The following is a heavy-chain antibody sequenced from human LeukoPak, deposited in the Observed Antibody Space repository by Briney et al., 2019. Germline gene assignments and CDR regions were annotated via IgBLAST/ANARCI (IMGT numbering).Heavy chain of an antibody. Sequence: GGSLRLSCAASGFTFSSYAMSWVRQAPGKGLEWVSYISGSSSTIYYADSVKGRFTISRDNAKNSLYLQMSSLRAEDTAVYYCARAVRPPFESYNSSGVDVWGKGTTVTVSS. CDR1: GFTFSSYA. CDR3: ARAVRPPFESYNSSGVDV. CDR2: ISGSSSTI. V-gene: IGHV3-48*01. D-gene: IGHD6-6*01. J-gene: IGHJ6*04.